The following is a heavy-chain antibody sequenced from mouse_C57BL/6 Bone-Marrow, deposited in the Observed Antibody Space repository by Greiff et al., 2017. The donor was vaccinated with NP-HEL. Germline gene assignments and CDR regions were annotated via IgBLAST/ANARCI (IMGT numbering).Heavy chain of an antibody. J-gene: IGHJ3*01. CDR2: ISSGGSYT. CDR3: ASPYDYDVAWFAY. CDR1: GFTFSSYG. V-gene: IGHV5-6*01. Sequence: EVKLQESGGDLVKPGGSLKLSCAASGFTFSSYGMSWVRQTPDKRLAWVATISSGGSYTYYPDSVMGRFTISRDNAKNTLYLQMSSLKSEDTAMYYCASPYDYDVAWFAYWGQGTLVTVSA. D-gene: IGHD2-4*01.